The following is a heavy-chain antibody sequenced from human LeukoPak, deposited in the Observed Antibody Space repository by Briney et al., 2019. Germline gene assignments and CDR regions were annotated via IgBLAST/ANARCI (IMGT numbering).Heavy chain of an antibody. J-gene: IGHJ4*02. CDR1: GFTFSRFG. Sequence: PGGSLRLSCAASGFTFSRFGMHWVRQAPGKGLEWVAVILYDGSNKYYADSVKGRFTISRDNSKNTLYLQMNSLRAEDTAVYYCAKVGSVGWHREYDSWGQGTLVTVSS. CDR3: AKVGSVGWHREYDS. CDR2: ILYDGSNK. V-gene: IGHV3-30*18. D-gene: IGHD6-19*01.